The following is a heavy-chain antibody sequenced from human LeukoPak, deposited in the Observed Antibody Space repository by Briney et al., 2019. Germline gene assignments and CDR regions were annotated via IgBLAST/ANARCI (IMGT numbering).Heavy chain of an antibody. D-gene: IGHD6-13*01. CDR2: IYSGGDT. V-gene: IGHV3-53*01. Sequence: PGGSQRLSCAASGFTVSTNYMSWVREAPGKGLEWVSVIYSGGDTYYADSVKGRFTISRDSSRNTLYLQMNTLRAEDTAVYYCARVEAAAGTGSLDSWGQGTLVTVSS. CDR1: GFTVSTNY. J-gene: IGHJ4*02. CDR3: ARVEAAAGTGSLDS.